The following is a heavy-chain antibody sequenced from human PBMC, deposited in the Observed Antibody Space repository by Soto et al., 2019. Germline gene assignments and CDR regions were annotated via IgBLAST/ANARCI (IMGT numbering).Heavy chain of an antibody. CDR3: ARDGEGEAAAAMVY. V-gene: IGHV1-3*01. Sequence: ASVKVSCKASGYTITCCALHWVRQAPGQRPEWMAWINAGDGDTGYSQNFQDRLTIIRDTSANTAYMELSSLRSEDTAVYYCARDGEGEAAAAMVYWGQGTLVTVSS. CDR1: GYTITCCA. CDR2: INAGDGDT. D-gene: IGHD6-13*01. J-gene: IGHJ4*02.